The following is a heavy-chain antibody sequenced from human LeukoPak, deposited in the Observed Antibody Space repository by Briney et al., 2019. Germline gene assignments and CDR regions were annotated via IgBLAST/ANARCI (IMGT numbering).Heavy chain of an antibody. CDR2: IYYSGST. V-gene: IGHV4-31*03. D-gene: IGHD6-19*01. Sequence: SETLSLTCTVSGGSISSGGYYWSWIRQHPGKGLEWIGYIYYSGSTYYNPSLKSRVTISVDTSKNQFSLKLSSVTAADTAVYYCARESPYSSGFGDAFDIWCQGTMVTVSS. CDR3: ARESPYSSGFGDAFDI. J-gene: IGHJ3*02. CDR1: GGSISSGGYY.